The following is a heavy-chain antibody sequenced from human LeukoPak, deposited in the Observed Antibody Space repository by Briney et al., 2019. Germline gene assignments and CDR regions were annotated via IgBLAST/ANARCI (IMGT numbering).Heavy chain of an antibody. CDR1: GGTFSSYA. D-gene: IGHD5-24*01. Sequence: ASVKVSCKASGGTFSSYAISWVRQAPGQGLEWMGGIIPIFGTANYAQKFQGRVTVTADESTSTAYMELSSLRSEDTAVYYCARGEDGYNFDYWGQGTLVTVSS. CDR2: IIPIFGTA. CDR3: ARGEDGYNFDY. J-gene: IGHJ4*02. V-gene: IGHV1-69*13.